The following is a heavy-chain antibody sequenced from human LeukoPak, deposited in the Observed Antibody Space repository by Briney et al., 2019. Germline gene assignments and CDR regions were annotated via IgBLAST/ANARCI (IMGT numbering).Heavy chain of an antibody. V-gene: IGHV3-66*01. Sequence: GGSLRLSCAASGFTFSSYWMTWVRQAPGKGLEWVSVIYSGGSTYYADSVKGRFTISRDNSKNTLYFQMNSLRAEDTAVYYCARDNYYDSSGYFDYWGQGTLVTVSS. CDR3: ARDNYYDSSGYFDY. J-gene: IGHJ4*02. CDR1: GFTFSSYW. CDR2: IYSGGST. D-gene: IGHD3-22*01.